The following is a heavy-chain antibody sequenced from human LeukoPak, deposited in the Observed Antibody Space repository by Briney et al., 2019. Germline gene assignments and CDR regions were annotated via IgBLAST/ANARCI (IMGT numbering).Heavy chain of an antibody. D-gene: IGHD1-1*01. J-gene: IGHJ3*02. CDR2: IYYSGST. CDR3: ARRGGGTQGAFDI. V-gene: IGHV4-59*12. Sequence: SETLSLTCTVSGGSISSYYWSWIRQPPGKGLEWIGSIYYSGSTYYNPSLKSRVTISVDTSKNQFSLKLSSVTAADTAVYYCARRGGGTQGAFDIWGQGTMVTVSS. CDR1: GGSISSYY.